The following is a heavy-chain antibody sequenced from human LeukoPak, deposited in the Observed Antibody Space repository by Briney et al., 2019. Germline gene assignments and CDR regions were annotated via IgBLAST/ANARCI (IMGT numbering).Heavy chain of an antibody. CDR2: IKSKTDGGTI. Sequence: WGSLRLSCAASGFTFSKVWMSWVRQAPGKGLEWVGRIKSKTDGGTIDYAAPVKGRFTISRDDSKDTLFLQMNSLKTEDTAVYYCTTDLSELDDSGYYAKYFHHWGQGTLVSVSS. J-gene: IGHJ1*01. CDR1: GFTFSKVW. CDR3: TTDLSELDDSGYYAKYFHH. D-gene: IGHD3-22*01. V-gene: IGHV3-15*01.